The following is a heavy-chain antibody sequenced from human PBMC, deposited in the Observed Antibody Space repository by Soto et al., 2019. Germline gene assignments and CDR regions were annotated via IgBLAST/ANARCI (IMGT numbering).Heavy chain of an antibody. CDR3: ARYWIQLRSGKYSLNGMDV. D-gene: IGHD5-18*01. V-gene: IGHV1-69*06. CDR2: IVPRFGSP. J-gene: IGHJ6*02. Sequence: QAQLVQSGAEMRKPGSSLRVSCKASGGTFSDFAFSWVRQAPGQGLEWMGGIVPRFGSPNYAQKFGGRVTISPDTSTSAVYMEVSSLKFDDTAVYFCARYWIQLRSGKYSLNGMDVWGQGTTITVSS. CDR1: GGTFSDFA.